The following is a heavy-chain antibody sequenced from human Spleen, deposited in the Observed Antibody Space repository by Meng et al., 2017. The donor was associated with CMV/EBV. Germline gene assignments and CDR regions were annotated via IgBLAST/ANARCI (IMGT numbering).Heavy chain of an antibody. CDR1: GFTFSDYH. V-gene: IGHV3-11*01. J-gene: IGHJ3*02. CDR2: IGRSDTMI. CDR3: ARDAWGDEAFDI. D-gene: IGHD3-16*01. Sequence: GGSLRLSCAASGFTFSDYHLTWIRQAPGKGLEWVSYIGRSDTMIYYADSVKGRFTISRDNAKNSLYLQMNSLRAKDTAVYYCARDAWGDEAFDIWGQGTMVTVS.